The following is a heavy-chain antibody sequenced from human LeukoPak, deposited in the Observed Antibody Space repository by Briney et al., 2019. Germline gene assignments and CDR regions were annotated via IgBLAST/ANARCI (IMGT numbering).Heavy chain of an antibody. CDR1: GYTFTGHY. D-gene: IGHD7-27*01. V-gene: IGHV1-2*02. CDR3: ARDENWGPDY. J-gene: IGHJ4*02. CDR2: IHACTGDT. Sequence: GASVKVSCKASGYTFTGHYMHSVRQTPGHGLEWMGWIHACTGDTNYAQKFQGRFTMTRDTSISTLYMELNRLTSDDTAVYFCARDENWGPDYWGQGTLVTVSS.